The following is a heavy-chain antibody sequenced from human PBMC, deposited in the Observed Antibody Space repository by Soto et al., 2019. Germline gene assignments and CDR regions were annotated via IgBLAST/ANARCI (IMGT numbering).Heavy chain of an antibody. CDR2: IYYSGST. J-gene: IGHJ4*02. Sequence: QVQLQESGPGLVKPSESLSLTCAVSGGSISSYYWSWIRQPPGKGLDWLGYIYYSGSTNYNPALKRRVTISVDTSKNQFSLKLTPVTAADTAVYYCARSRYTSGWLIPPFDYWGQGTLVNVSS. D-gene: IGHD6-19*01. CDR3: ARSRYTSGWLIPPFDY. CDR1: GGSISSYY. V-gene: IGHV4-59*01.